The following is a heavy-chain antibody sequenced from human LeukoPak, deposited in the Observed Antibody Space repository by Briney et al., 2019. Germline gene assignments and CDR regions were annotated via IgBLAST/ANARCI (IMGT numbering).Heavy chain of an antibody. D-gene: IGHD4-23*01. J-gene: IGHJ4*02. Sequence: SVKVSCKASGGTFSSYAISWVRQAPGQGLEWMGRIIPILGIANYAQKFQGRVTITADKSTSTAYMELSSLRSEDTAVYYCVRDQGTTVAPTPDYWGQGTLVTVSS. CDR3: VRDQGTTVAPTPDY. CDR2: IIPILGIA. V-gene: IGHV1-69*04. CDR1: GGTFSSYA.